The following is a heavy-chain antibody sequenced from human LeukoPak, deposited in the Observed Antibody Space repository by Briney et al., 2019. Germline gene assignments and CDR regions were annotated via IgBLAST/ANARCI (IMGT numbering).Heavy chain of an antibody. Sequence: ASVKVSCKASGYTFTGYYMHWVRQAPGQGLEWMGWINPNSGGTNYAQKFQGRVTMTRDTSISTAYMELSRLRSDDTAVYYCAAGRGYCSGGSCYGDDSFEIWGQGTMVTVSS. CDR2: INPNSGGT. J-gene: IGHJ3*02. V-gene: IGHV1-2*02. D-gene: IGHD2-15*01. CDR3: AAGRGYCSGGSCYGDDSFEI. CDR1: GYTFTGYY.